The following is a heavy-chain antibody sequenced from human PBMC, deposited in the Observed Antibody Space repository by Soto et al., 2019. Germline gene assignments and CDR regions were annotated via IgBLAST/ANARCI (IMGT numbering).Heavy chain of an antibody. Sequence: GGSLRLSCAASGFTFSSYAMHWVRQAPGKGLEWVAVIAYDGSNKYYADSVKGRFTISRDNSKNTLYLQMNSLRAEDTAVYYCARAATGGDEGYYGMDVWGQGTTVTVSS. D-gene: IGHD3-16*01. J-gene: IGHJ6*02. CDR1: GFTFSSYA. CDR3: ARAATGGDEGYYGMDV. CDR2: IAYDGSNK. V-gene: IGHV3-30*04.